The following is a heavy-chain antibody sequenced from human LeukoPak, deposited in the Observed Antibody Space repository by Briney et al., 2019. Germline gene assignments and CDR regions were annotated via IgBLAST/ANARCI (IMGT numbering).Heavy chain of an antibody. D-gene: IGHD3-10*01. CDR3: ARTMVRGVTTPYNWFDP. V-gene: IGHV1-2*02. J-gene: IGHJ5*02. Sequence: ASAKVSCKASGYTFTGYYMHWVRQAPGQGLEWMGWINPNSGGTNYAQKFQGRVTMTRDTSISTAYMELSRLRSDDTAVYYCARTMVRGVTTPYNWFDPWSQGTLVTVSS. CDR2: INPNSGGT. CDR1: GYTFTGYY.